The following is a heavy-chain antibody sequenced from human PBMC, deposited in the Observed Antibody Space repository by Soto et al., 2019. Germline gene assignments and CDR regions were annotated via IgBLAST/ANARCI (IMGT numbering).Heavy chain of an antibody. J-gene: IGHJ4*02. CDR1: GGSISSGDYY. CDR2: IYYSGST. CDR3: ARSVYDSSGYYFDY. D-gene: IGHD3-22*01. V-gene: IGHV4-30-4*01. Sequence: PSETLSLTCTVSGGSISSGDYYWSWIRQPPGKGLEWIGYIYYSGSTYYNPSLKSRVTISVDTSKNQFSLKLSSVTAADTAVYYCARSVYDSSGYYFDYWGQGTLVTVSS.